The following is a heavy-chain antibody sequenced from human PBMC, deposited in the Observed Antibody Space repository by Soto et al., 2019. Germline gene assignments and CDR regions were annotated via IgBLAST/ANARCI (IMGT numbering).Heavy chain of an antibody. V-gene: IGHV1-2*04. Sequence: ASVKVSCKASGYTFTGYYMHWVRQAPGQGLEWMGWINPNSGGTNYAQKFQGWVTMTRDTSVSTAYMELSSLRYEDTAVYYCASITRVGYCSGGSCYSASFPWGQGTLVPVSS. J-gene: IGHJ5*02. D-gene: IGHD2-15*01. CDR2: INPNSGGT. CDR3: ASITRVGYCSGGSCYSASFP. CDR1: GYTFTGYY.